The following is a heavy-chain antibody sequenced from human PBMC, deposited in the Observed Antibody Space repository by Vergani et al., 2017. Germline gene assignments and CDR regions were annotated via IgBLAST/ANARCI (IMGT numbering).Heavy chain of an antibody. V-gene: IGHV5-51*01. CDR1: GYSFTNYW. CDR2: IYPGDSDT. D-gene: IGHD3-9*01. CDR3: ARRGHFDFEDY. Sequence: EVQLVQSGAEVKKPGESLTISCKGSGYSFTNYWIGWVRQMPGKGLEWMGIIYPGDSDTIYSPFFQGQVTISVDKSISTAFLQWSSLKASDTAMYYCARRGHFDFEDYWGQGTLVTVSS. J-gene: IGHJ4*02.